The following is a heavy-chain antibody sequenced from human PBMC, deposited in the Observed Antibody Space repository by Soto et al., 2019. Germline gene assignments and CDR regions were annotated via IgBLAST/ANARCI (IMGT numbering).Heavy chain of an antibody. V-gene: IGHV1-69*12. CDR2: IIPIFGTA. CDR3: ARKYFCSGGYYIDY. Sequence: QVQLVQSGAEVKKPGSSVKVSCKASGGTFSTYAISWVRQAPGQGLEWMGGIIPIFGTADYAQKFQGRVTITADESTRTGFLGLGSPRSEDPALFFFARKYFCSGGYYIDYWGQGTLVTVSS. J-gene: IGHJ4*02. D-gene: IGHD3-10*01. CDR1: GGTFSTYA.